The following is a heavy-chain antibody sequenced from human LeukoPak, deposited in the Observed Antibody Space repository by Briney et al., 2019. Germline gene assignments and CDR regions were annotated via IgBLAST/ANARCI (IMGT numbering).Heavy chain of an antibody. CDR2: IDYSGDSP. CDR3: TRNSGWYGIS. V-gene: IGHV3-23*01. Sequence: TGGSLRLSCTGSGFTLSSYEMSWIRQAPGKGLEWVSSIDYSGDSPYYADSVKGRFTMSRDNSKNIVYLQLSTLRPEDTALYYCTRNSGWYGISWGQGTQVTVSS. CDR1: GFTLSSYE. D-gene: IGHD6-19*01. J-gene: IGHJ4*02.